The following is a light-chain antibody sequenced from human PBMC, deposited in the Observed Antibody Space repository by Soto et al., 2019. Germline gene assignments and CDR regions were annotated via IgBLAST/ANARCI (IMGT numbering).Light chain of an antibody. CDR1: QSVYSN. CDR3: QQRINSLT. Sequence: EIVLTQSPATLSLSPGERATLSCRASQSVYSNLAWYQQKPGQAPRLLIYDASNRATGIPARFSGSGSGTDFTLTISSLEPEDFVVYFCQQRINSLTFGGGTKVESK. CDR2: DAS. J-gene: IGKJ4*01. V-gene: IGKV3-11*01.